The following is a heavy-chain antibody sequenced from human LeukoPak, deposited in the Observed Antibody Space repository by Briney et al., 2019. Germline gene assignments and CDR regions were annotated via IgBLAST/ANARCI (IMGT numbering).Heavy chain of an antibody. J-gene: IGHJ5*02. CDR2: INPNSGGT. D-gene: IGHD6-19*01. V-gene: IGHV1-2*02. Sequence: ASVKVSCKASGYTFTGYYMHWVRQAPGQGLEWMGWINPNSGGTNYARKFQGRVTMTRDTSISTAYMELSRLRSDDTAVYYCARVGIAVAGKRSGWFDPWGQGTLVTVSS. CDR1: GYTFTGYY. CDR3: ARVGIAVAGKRSGWFDP.